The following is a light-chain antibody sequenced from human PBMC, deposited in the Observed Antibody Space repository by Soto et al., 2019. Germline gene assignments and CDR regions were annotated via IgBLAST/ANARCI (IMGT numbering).Light chain of an antibody. Sequence: QSALTQPASVSGSPGQSITISCTETSSDVGGYNYVSWYQQHPGKAPKLMIYDVNNRPSGVSNRFSGSKSGNTASLTISGLQAEDEADYYCSSYTSSSTLAVVFGGGTKVTVL. J-gene: IGLJ2*01. CDR3: SSYTSSSTLAVV. CDR1: SSDVGGYNY. CDR2: DVN. V-gene: IGLV2-14*01.